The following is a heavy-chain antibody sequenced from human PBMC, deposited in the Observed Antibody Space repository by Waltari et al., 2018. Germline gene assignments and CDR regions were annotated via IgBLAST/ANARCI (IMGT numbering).Heavy chain of an antibody. V-gene: IGHV3-23*04. Sequence: EVQLVESGGDLVQPGGSLRLSCAASGFTFSSFAMSWVRQAPGKGLEGVSSLSGSGDTTYYADSVKGRFTISRDNSKNTLYLQMNSLRAEDTAVYYCAKDAPQSWFDPLGQGTLVTVSS. J-gene: IGHJ5*02. CDR3: AKDAPQSWFDP. D-gene: IGHD4-4*01. CDR1: GFTFSSFA. CDR2: LSGSGDTT.